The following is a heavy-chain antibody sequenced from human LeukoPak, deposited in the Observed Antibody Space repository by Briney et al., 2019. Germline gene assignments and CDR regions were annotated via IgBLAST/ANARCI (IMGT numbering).Heavy chain of an antibody. Sequence: PGGSLRLSCAASGFTFSSYDMHWVRQATGKGLEWVSAIGTAGDTYYPGSVKGRFTISRENAKNSLYLQMNSLRAGDTAVYYCARWNQNRGVRGIDYWGQGTLVTVSS. CDR3: ARWNQNRGVRGIDY. CDR2: IGTAGDT. D-gene: IGHD3-10*01. J-gene: IGHJ4*02. V-gene: IGHV3-13*01. CDR1: GFTFSSYD.